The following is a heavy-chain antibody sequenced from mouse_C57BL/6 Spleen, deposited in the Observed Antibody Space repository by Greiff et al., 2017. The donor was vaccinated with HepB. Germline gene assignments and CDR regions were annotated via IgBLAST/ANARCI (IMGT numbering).Heavy chain of an antibody. J-gene: IGHJ4*01. CDR2: IHPNSGST. V-gene: IGHV1-64*01. CDR3: ARKHYGSSYGAMDY. Sequence: VQLQQPGAELVKPGASVKLSCKASGYTFTSYWMHWVKQRPGQGLEWIGMIHPNSGSTNYNEKFKSKATLTVVKSSSTAYMQLSSLTSEDSAVYYCARKHYGSSYGAMDYWGQGTSVTVSS. D-gene: IGHD1-1*01. CDR1: GYTFTSYW.